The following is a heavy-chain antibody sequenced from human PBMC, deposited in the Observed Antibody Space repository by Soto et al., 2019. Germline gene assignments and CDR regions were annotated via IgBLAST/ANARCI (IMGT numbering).Heavy chain of an antibody. CDR2: IYFSGST. Sequence: SETLSLTCTVSGGSISSGDSYRTWIRQHPRKGLEWIGYIYFSGSTTYNPSLKSRLSISIHTSKNQFSLKLNSVTAADTAIYYCARDDYGGNSGALDIWGQGTMVTVSS. V-gene: IGHV4-31*03. D-gene: IGHD4-17*01. CDR1: GGSISSGDSY. J-gene: IGHJ3*02. CDR3: ARDDYGGNSGALDI.